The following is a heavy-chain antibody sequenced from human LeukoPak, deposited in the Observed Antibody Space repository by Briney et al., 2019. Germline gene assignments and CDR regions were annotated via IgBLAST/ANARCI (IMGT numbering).Heavy chain of an antibody. CDR1: GGSISSSSYY. Sequence: PSETLSLTCTVSGGSISSSSYYWGWIRQPPGKGLEWIGSIYYSGSTYYNPSLKSRVTISVDTSKNQFSLKLNSVTAADTAVYYCARDLACSGGSCSVNNWFDPWGQGTLVTVSS. J-gene: IGHJ5*02. CDR2: IYYSGST. CDR3: ARDLACSGGSCSVNNWFDP. D-gene: IGHD2-15*01. V-gene: IGHV4-39*07.